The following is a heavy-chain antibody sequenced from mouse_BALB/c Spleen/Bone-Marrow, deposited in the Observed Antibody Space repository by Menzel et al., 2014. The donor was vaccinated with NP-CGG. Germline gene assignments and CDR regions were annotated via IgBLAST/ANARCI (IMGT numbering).Heavy chain of an antibody. V-gene: IGHV1S130*01. Sequence: VQLQQSGSVLVRPGASVKLSCKASGYTFTSSWMHWAKQRPGQGLEWIGEIHPNSGNTNYNEKFKGKATLTVDTSSSTAHVDLSSLTSEDSAVYYCAREKIYGNYLWYFDVWGAGTTVTVSS. D-gene: IGHD2-1*01. CDR1: GYTFTSSW. J-gene: IGHJ1*01. CDR3: AREKIYGNYLWYFDV. CDR2: IHPNSGNT.